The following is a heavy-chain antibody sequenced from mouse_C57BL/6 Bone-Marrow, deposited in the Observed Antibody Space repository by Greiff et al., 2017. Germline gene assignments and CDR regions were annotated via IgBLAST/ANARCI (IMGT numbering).Heavy chain of an antibody. CDR3: ARRHYGP. CDR2: IYPGSGNT. Sequence: VQLQQSGAELVRPGASVKLSCKASGYTFTDYYINWVKQRPGQGLEWIARIYPGSGNTYYNEKFKGKATLTAEKSSSTAYMQLSSLTSEDSAVYFCARRHYGPWGQGTLGTVSA. D-gene: IGHD1-1*01. J-gene: IGHJ3*01. CDR1: GYTFTDYY. V-gene: IGHV1-76*01.